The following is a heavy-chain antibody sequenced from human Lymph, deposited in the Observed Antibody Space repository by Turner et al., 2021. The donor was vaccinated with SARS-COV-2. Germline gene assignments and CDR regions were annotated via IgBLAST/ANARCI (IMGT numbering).Heavy chain of an antibody. CDR2: IKTKTDGGTT. CDR1: GFTFSNAW. D-gene: IGHD6-13*01. V-gene: IGHV3-15*01. J-gene: IGHJ4*02. CDR3: TTHSAPDY. Sequence: EVQLVESGGGLVKPGGSLRLSCAASGFTFSNAWMTWVRQAPGKGLEWVCRIKTKTDGGTTDDAAPVKGRFTISRDDSKNTLYRQMNSLKTEDTAVYYCTTHSAPDYWGQGTLVTVSS.